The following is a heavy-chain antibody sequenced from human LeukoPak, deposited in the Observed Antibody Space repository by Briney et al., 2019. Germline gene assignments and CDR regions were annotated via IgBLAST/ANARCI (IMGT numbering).Heavy chain of an antibody. V-gene: IGHV1-18*01. CDR1: GYTFTSYA. Sequence: GSVKVSCKASGYTFTSYAISWVRQAPGQGLEWMGWISAYNGYTNYAQNLQGRVTMTTDTSTSTAYMELTSLRSDDTAVYYCARALARDVYNINWFDPWGQGTLVTVSA. CDR3: ARALARDVYNINWFDP. J-gene: IGHJ5*02. D-gene: IGHD5-24*01. CDR2: ISAYNGYT.